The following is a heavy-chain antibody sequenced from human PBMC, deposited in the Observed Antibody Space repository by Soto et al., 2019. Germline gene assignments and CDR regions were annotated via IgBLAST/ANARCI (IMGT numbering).Heavy chain of an antibody. V-gene: IGHV1-18*01. J-gene: IGHJ6*03. CDR3: ARGRGSGYGHYYYMDV. CDR1: GYTFTSYV. D-gene: IGHD5-12*01. Sequence: ASLKVSCKASGYTFTSYVISWVRQAPGQGLEWMGWISAYNGNTNYAQKLQGRVTMTTDTSTSTAYMELRSLRSDDTAVYYCARGRGSGYGHYYYMDVWGKGTTVTVSS. CDR2: ISAYNGNT.